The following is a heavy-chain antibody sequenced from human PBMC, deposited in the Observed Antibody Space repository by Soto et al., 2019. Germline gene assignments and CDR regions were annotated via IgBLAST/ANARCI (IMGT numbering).Heavy chain of an antibody. V-gene: IGHV4-39*01. CDR1: GGSLSSSSYY. J-gene: IGHJ6*02. D-gene: IGHD6-13*01. Sequence: PSETLSLTCNVSGGSLSSSSYYWGGIRQGPGKRLVRIGSIYYSGSTYYNPSLKSRVTISVDTSKNQSSLKLSSVTAADTAVYYCARRPSSSWYAYYYYDKDVWGQGTTDAVSS. CDR3: ARRPSSSWYAYYYYDKDV. CDR2: IYYSGST.